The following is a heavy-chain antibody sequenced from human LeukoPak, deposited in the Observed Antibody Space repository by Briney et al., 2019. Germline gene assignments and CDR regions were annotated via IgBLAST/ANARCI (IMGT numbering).Heavy chain of an antibody. CDR1: GGSFSGYY. D-gene: IGHD2-15*01. Sequence: SETLSLTCAVYGGSFSGYYWSWIRQPPGKGLEWIGEINHSRSTNYNPSLKSRVTISVDTSKNQFSLKLSSVTAADTAVYYCASGRLGYCSGGSCSYYYYGMDVWGQGTTVTVSS. J-gene: IGHJ6*02. CDR3: ASGRLGYCSGGSCSYYYYGMDV. CDR2: INHSRST. V-gene: IGHV4-34*01.